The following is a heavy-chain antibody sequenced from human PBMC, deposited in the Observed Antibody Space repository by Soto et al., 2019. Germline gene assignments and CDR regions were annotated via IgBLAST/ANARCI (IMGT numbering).Heavy chain of an antibody. CDR1: GYSFTSYW. Sequence: PVASPKISCKVSGYSFTSYWLGWVRQMPGEVLEWMGIIYPGESYTRYRPSFQGEVTISDDKSISTAYVQWSSLKASDTAMYYCARLSYCSGGSCRYFRYWGQGTLVTVYS. CDR2: IYPGESYT. D-gene: IGHD2-15*01. J-gene: IGHJ4*02. V-gene: IGHV5-51*01. CDR3: ARLSYCSGGSCRYFRY.